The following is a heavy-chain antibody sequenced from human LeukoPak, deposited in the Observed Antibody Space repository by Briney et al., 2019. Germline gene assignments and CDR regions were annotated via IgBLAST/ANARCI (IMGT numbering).Heavy chain of an antibody. D-gene: IGHD6-6*01. V-gene: IGHV3-74*01. CDR3: VREYSSSSGRAFDI. CDR1: GFTFSSYW. CDR2: ISTDGSST. Sequence: GDSLRLSCAASGFTFSSYWMHWVRQAPGKGLVWVSRISTDGSSTNSADSVKGRFTISRDNAKNTLYLQMNSLRAEDTAVDYCVREYSSSSGRAFDIWGQGTMVTVSP. J-gene: IGHJ3*02.